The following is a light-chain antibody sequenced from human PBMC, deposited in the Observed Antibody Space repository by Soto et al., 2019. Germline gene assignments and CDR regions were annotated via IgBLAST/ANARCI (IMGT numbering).Light chain of an antibody. CDR3: QQYGSSHRT. J-gene: IGKJ1*01. CDR1: QSVSSSY. CDR2: GAS. V-gene: IGKV3-20*01. Sequence: VLTQSPGTLSLSPGERATLSCRASQSVSSSYLAWYQQKPGQAPRLLIYGASSRATGIPDRFSGSGSGKEFTLPTSTLEPGESAAYYCQQYGSSHRTFGQVTKV.